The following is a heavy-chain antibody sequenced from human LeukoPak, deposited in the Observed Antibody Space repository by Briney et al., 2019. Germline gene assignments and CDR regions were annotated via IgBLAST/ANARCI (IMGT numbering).Heavy chain of an antibody. V-gene: IGHV3-23*01. CDR3: AKPRIVGVKGLDP. CDR2: ISGSGDST. J-gene: IGHJ5*02. CDR1: GFTFTTYA. D-gene: IGHD1-26*01. Sequence: PGGSLRLSCAASGFTFTTYAMNWVRQAPGKGLEWVSVISGSGDSTYYADSVKGRFTIPRDNSKNTLYLQMNSLRAEDTAVYYCAKPRIVGVKGLDPWGQGTLVTVSS.